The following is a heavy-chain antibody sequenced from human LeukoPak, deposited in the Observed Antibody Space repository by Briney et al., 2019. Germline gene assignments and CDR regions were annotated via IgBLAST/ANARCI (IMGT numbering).Heavy chain of an antibody. J-gene: IGHJ2*01. CDR1: GFTFSGSA. CDR2: VRSKDNGYAA. Sequence: GGSLRLSCAASGFTFSGSAMHWVRQASGKGLEWVGRVRSKDNGYAASYTASVKGRFTVSRDDSKSTAYLQMDSLKTEDTAVYCCSRTSDIAWYFDLWGRGTLVTVSS. V-gene: IGHV3-73*01. D-gene: IGHD5-12*01. CDR3: SRTSDIAWYFDL.